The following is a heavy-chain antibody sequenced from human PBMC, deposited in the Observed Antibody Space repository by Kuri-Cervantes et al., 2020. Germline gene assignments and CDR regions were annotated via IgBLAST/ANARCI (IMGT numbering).Heavy chain of an antibody. V-gene: IGHV3-9*01. CDR3: AREVCGGGCYEGYYYYMDV. CDR2: ITWHSARL. D-gene: IGHD2-21*02. J-gene: IGHJ6*03. CDR1: GFTFNDYA. Sequence: SLKISCVASGFTFNDYAMHWVRQAPGKGLEWVSGITWHSARLDYAASVKGRFTISRHNSKNTLYLQMNSLRAEDTAVYYCAREVCGGGCYEGYYYYMDVWGKGTTVTDSS.